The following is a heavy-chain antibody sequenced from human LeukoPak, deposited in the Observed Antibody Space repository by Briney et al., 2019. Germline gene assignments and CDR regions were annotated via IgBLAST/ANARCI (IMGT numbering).Heavy chain of an antibody. Sequence: GGSLRLSCAASGFTFSTYNMNWVRQAPGKGLEWVSSISSSSNYIYYADSVKGRYTISRDNAKNSLYLQMNSLRAEDTDVYYCARDVGASAPDAFDIWGQGTMVTVSS. CDR3: ARDVGASAPDAFDI. CDR1: GFTFSTYN. CDR2: ISSSSNYI. J-gene: IGHJ3*02. D-gene: IGHD1-26*01. V-gene: IGHV3-21*01.